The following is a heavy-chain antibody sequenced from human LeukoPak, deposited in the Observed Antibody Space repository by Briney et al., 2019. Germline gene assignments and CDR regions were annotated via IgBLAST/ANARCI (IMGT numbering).Heavy chain of an antibody. V-gene: IGHV4-59*01. CDR2: IYYSGST. CDR3: ARESETSNWFDP. CDR1: GGSISSYY. J-gene: IGHJ5*02. Sequence: SETLSLTCTVSGGSISSYYWSWIRQPPGKGLEWIGYIYYSGSTNYNPSLKSRVTISVDTSKNQFSLKLSSVTAADTAVYYCARESETSNWFDPWGQGTLVTVSS.